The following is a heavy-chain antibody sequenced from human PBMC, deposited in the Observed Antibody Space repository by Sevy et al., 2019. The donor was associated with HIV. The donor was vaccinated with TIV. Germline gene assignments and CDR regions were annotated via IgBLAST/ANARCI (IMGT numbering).Heavy chain of an antibody. CDR2: ISYDGSDN. D-gene: IGHD4-17*01. V-gene: IGHV3-30-3*01. J-gene: IGHJ6*02. Sequence: GGSLRLSCAASGFAFTNYYAMHWVRQAPGKGLEWVSLISYDGSDNYYAESVKGRFTISRDNFKNTLYLQMNSLTTEDTAVYYCARPRANYVDHYFFYAMDVWGQGTTVTVSS. CDR3: ARPRANYVDHYFFYAMDV. CDR1: GFAFTNYYA.